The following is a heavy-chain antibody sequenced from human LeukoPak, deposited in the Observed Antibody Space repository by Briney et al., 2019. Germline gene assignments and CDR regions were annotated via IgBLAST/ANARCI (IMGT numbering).Heavy chain of an antibody. Sequence: GGSLRLSCAASGFTFSSYWMTWVRQAPGKGLEWVANIQQDGSEKYYVDSVKGRFTISRDNAKNSLYLQMNSLRAEDTAVYYCARDYSYDSSGYYSWWAFDIWGQGTMVTVSS. V-gene: IGHV3-7*01. D-gene: IGHD3-22*01. CDR3: ARDYSYDSSGYYSWWAFDI. CDR2: IQQDGSEK. J-gene: IGHJ3*02. CDR1: GFTFSSYW.